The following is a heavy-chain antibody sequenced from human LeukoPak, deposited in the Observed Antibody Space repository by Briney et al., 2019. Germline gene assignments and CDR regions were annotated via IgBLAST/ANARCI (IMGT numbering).Heavy chain of an antibody. D-gene: IGHD6-19*01. CDR3: ARVSGGGWYAVDY. CDR2: INHSGST. J-gene: IGHJ4*02. CDR1: GGSISSYY. V-gene: IGHV4-34*01. Sequence: PSETLSLTCTVSGGSISSYYWSWIRQPPGKGLEWIGEINHSGSTNYNPSLKSRVTISVDTSKNQFSLKLSSVTAADTAVYYCARVSGGGWYAVDYWGQGTLVTVSS.